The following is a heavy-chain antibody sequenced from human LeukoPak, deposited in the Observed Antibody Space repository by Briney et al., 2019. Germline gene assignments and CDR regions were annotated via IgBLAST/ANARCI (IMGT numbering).Heavy chain of an antibody. CDR3: ARRVIMSAAGVPATWLDP. D-gene: IGHD2-2*01. CDR2: IAYSGGT. CDR1: GGSISNYY. Sequence: SETLSLTCTVSGGSISNYYWNWIRQPPGKGLEWGGHIAYSGGTKYNPSLQSRVTISIATSKNQFSLNLSSVTAADTAVYYCARRVIMSAAGVPATWLDPWGQGILVTVSS. J-gene: IGHJ5*02. V-gene: IGHV4-59*08.